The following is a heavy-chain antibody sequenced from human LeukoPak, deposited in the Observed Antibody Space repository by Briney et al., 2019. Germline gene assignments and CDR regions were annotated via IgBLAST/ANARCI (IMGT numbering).Heavy chain of an antibody. D-gene: IGHD4-17*01. J-gene: IGHJ4*02. Sequence: WASVKVSCKASGYTFANFDINWVRQAPGQGLEWMGWISAYNGNTNYAQKLQGRVTMTTDTSTSTAYMELRSLRSDDTAVYYCARDIRMTTVTHPFDYWGQGTLVTVSS. CDR2: ISAYNGNT. V-gene: IGHV1-18*01. CDR1: GYTFANFD. CDR3: ARDIRMTTVTHPFDY.